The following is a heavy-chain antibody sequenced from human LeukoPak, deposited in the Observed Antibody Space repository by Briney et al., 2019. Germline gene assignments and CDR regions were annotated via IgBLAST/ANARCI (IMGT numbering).Heavy chain of an antibody. D-gene: IGHD6-6*01. CDR3: AKDATYSSSEFDY. J-gene: IGHJ4*02. CDR1: GFTLSSYA. Sequence: GGSLRLSCAASGFTLSSYAMSRVRQAPGKGLEWVSAISGSGGSTYYADSVKGRFTISRDNSKNTLYLQMNSLRAEDTAVYYCAKDATYSSSEFDYWGQGTLVTVSS. V-gene: IGHV3-23*01. CDR2: ISGSGGST.